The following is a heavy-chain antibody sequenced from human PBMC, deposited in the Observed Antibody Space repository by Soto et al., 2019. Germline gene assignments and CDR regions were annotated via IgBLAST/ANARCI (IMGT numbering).Heavy chain of an antibody. Sequence: ASVKVSCKASGYTFTSYYMHWVRQAPGQGLEWMGIINPSGGSTSYAQKFQGRVTMTRDTSTSTVYMELSSLRSEDTAVYYCSRDLNFEALTNIEAAGALDYWGQGTLVTVSS. D-gene: IGHD6-13*01. V-gene: IGHV1-46*01. CDR2: INPSGGST. CDR1: GYTFTSYY. J-gene: IGHJ4*02. CDR3: SRDLNFEALTNIEAAGALDY.